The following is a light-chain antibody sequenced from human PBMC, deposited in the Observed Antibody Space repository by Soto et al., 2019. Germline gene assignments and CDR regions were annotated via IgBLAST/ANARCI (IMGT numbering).Light chain of an antibody. CDR3: QSYDSSLSRRWV. CDR2: G. V-gene: IGLV1-40*01. CDR1: SSNIGAGYP. J-gene: IGLJ3*02. Sequence: QSVLTQPPSVSGAPGQRVTISCTGSSSNIGAGYPVHWYQQLPGTAPKLLVAGNRPSGVPDRFSVSKSGASASLAITGLQAVDEADYYCQSYDSSLSRRWVFGGGTKLTVL.